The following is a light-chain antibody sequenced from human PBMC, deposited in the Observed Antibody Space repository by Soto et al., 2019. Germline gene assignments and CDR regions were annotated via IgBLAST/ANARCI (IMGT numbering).Light chain of an antibody. CDR2: VAS. CDR1: QSVSSSS. J-gene: IGKJ1*01. CDR3: QQYGSSPVT. V-gene: IGKV3-20*01. Sequence: EIVLTQSPGTLSLSPGERATLSCRASQSVSSSSLAWYQQRPGQAPKLLIYVASSRATGIPDRFSGSGSGTDFTLTISRLEPEDFAVYYCQQYGSSPVTFGQGT.